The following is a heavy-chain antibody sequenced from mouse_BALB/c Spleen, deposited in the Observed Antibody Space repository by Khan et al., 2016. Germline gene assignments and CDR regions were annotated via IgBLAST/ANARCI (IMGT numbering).Heavy chain of an antibody. D-gene: IGHD2-14*01. V-gene: IGHV1-87*01. CDR1: GYTFTTYW. CDR3: ARGGTTGSPFAY. Sequence: QVQLQQPGAELARPGASVKLSCKASGYTFTTYWMQWVKHRPGQGLEWIGAISPGDDDTRYTQKFKGKATLTADKSSSTAYMQLSSWASEDSAVYYCARGGTTGSPFAYWGQGTLVTVSA. J-gene: IGHJ3*01. CDR2: ISPGDDDT.